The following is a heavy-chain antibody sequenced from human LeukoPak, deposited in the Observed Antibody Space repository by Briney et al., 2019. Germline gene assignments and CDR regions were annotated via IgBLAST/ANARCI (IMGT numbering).Heavy chain of an antibody. D-gene: IGHD3-9*01. J-gene: IGHJ6*01. CDR1: GVSISSDGYY. CDR3: AEDRGLVGERYSYQFYGMDV. V-gene: IGHV4-31*03. Sequence: SETLSLTCTVSGVSISSDGYYWSWVRQHPERGLVWIGYISYSGGTLYNPSLKSRVAISIDTSKNQFSLRLRSVTAADTAVYYCAEDRGLVGERYSYQFYGMDVWGQGTAVTVSS. CDR2: ISYSGGT.